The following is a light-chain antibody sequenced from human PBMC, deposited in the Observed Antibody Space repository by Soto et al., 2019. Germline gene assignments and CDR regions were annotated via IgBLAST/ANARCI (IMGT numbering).Light chain of an antibody. V-gene: IGLV1-47*02. CDR1: SSNIGSNY. CDR3: ATWDDSLSAFYA. CDR2: TNN. Sequence: QAVLTQPPSASGTPGQRVTISCSGSSSNIGSNYVYWYQQLPGTAPKLLIHTNNQRPSGVPDRFSGSKSGTSASLAISGLRSEDEADYYCATWDDSLSAFYAFGSGTKLTVL. J-gene: IGLJ1*01.